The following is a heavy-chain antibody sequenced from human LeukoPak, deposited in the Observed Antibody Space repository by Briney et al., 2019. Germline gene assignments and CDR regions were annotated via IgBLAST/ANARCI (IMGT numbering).Heavy chain of an antibody. D-gene: IGHD2-8*01. J-gene: IGHJ2*01. CDR3: AQSTSMRYFFDL. CDR2: ISGSGGRT. CDR1: GFSFNRYA. Sequence: GGSLRLSCAASGFSFNRYAVAWVRQAPGKGLEWVSTISGSGGRTFFADSVKGRFTVSRDNSVFLQMNSLRAEDTALYYCAQSTSMRYFFDLWGRGTLVTVSS. V-gene: IGHV3-23*01.